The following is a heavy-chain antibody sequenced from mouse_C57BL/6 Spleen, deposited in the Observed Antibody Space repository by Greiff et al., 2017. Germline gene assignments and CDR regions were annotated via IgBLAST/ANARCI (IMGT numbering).Heavy chain of an antibody. CDR2: INPNNGGT. CDR3: ARRPTPYYSNSWFAY. D-gene: IGHD2-5*01. CDR1: GYTFTDYN. V-gene: IGHV1-22*01. J-gene: IGHJ3*01. Sequence: EVQLQQSGPELVKPGASVKMSCKASGYTFTDYNMHWVKQSNGKSLEWIGYINPNNGGTSYNQKLKGKATLTLNKSYSTAYMELRRLTSEDSAVYYGARRPTPYYSNSWFAYWGQGTLVTVSA.